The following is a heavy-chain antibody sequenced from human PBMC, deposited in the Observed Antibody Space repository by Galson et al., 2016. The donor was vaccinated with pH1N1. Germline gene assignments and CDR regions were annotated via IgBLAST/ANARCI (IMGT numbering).Heavy chain of an antibody. Sequence: SLRLSCAASGFGVSSHAMSWVRQGPGKGLEWVSSVSGSGGYTYDEDSVKGRFTISRDNSNSTLYLQMNSLRVEDTALYYCAKAKFGGYDLDAFDIWGQGTMVTVSS. CDR1: GFGVSSHA. CDR2: VSGSGGYT. CDR3: AKAKFGGYDLDAFDI. J-gene: IGHJ3*02. D-gene: IGHD5-12*01. V-gene: IGHV3-23*01.